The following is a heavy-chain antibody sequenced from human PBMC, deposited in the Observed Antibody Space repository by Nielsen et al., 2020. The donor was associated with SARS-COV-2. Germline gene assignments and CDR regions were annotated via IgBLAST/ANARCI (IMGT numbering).Heavy chain of an antibody. Sequence: GGSLRLSCAASGFTFSSYEMNWVRQAPGKGLEWDSPIRPLGTRRYYAASVRGRFTISRDSAKNSLYLQMNSLRAEDTAVYYCAGGASYHVGDSYFHAMDVWGQGTTVIVSS. CDR2: IRPLGTRR. CDR3: AGGASYHVGDSYFHAMDV. D-gene: IGHD2-21*02. CDR1: GFTFSSYE. J-gene: IGHJ6*02. V-gene: IGHV3-48*03.